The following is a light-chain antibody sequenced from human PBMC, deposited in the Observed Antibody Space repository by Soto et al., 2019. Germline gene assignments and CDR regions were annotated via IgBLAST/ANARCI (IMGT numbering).Light chain of an antibody. V-gene: IGLV2-8*01. J-gene: IGLJ1*01. CDR3: SSFAGISTV. Sequence: QSALTQPPSASGSPGQSVTSSWTGTSSDVGGYNYVSWYQQHPGKAPKLVIYEVSKRPSGVPDRFSGSKSGNTASLTVSGLQAEDEADYYCSSFAGISTVFGTGTKVT. CDR2: EVS. CDR1: SSDVGGYNY.